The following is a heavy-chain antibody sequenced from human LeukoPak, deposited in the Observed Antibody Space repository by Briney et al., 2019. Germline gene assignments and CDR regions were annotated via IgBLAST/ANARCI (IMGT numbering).Heavy chain of an antibody. CDR2: INPNNGGT. D-gene: IGHD6-13*01. Sequence: ASVKVSCKASGYTFTGHYIRWVRQAPGQGLEWMAWINPNNGGTSYAQKFQGRVSVTRDTSISTVYMELSRLRSDDTALYYCARDRVPFYSSTFKDYYLHYGLDVWGQGTTVTVSS. CDR3: ARDRVPFYSSTFKDYYLHYGLDV. V-gene: IGHV1-2*02. J-gene: IGHJ6*02. CDR1: GYTFTGHY.